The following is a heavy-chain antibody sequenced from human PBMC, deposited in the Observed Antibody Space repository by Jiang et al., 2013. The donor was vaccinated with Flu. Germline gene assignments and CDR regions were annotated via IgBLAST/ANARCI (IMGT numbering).Heavy chain of an antibody. CDR2: IYYSGST. Sequence: GPGLVKPSQTLSLTCTVSGGPISSGGYYWSWIRQHPGKGLEWIGYIYYSGSTYYNPSLKSRVTISVDTSKNQFSLKLSSVTAADTAVYYCARQFWSGYYTGAGDYYGMDVWGQGTTVTVSS. V-gene: IGHV4-31*03. CDR1: GGPISSGGYY. D-gene: IGHD3-3*01. CDR3: ARQFWSGYYTGAGDYYGMDV. J-gene: IGHJ6*02.